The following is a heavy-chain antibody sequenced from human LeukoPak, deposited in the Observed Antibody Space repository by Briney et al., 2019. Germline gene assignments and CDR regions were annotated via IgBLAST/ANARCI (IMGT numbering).Heavy chain of an antibody. CDR1: GFTFSNYW. V-gene: IGHV3-7*01. CDR3: ARIWYFGDNNWRYFDY. D-gene: IGHD1-20*01. CDR2: IDPDGSET. Sequence: GGSLRLSCAASGFTFSNYWMSWVRQAPGKGLEWVANIDPDGSETQYVGSVKGRFTTSRDNAKNSLYLQMNSLRAEDTAIYYRARIWYFGDNNWRYFDYWGQGTLVTVSS. J-gene: IGHJ4*02.